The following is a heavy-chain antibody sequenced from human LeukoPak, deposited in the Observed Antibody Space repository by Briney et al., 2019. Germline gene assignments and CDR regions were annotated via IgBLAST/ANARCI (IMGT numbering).Heavy chain of an antibody. J-gene: IGHJ4*02. CDR2: INPSGGST. D-gene: IGHD2-2*01. V-gene: IGHV1-46*01. CDR1: GYTFTSYY. Sequence: ASVKVSCKASGYTFTSYYMHWVRQAPGQGLEGMGIINPSGGSTSYAQKFQGRVTMTRDTSTSTVYTELSSLRSEDTAVYYCARDSRCCSSTSCYGFCGAYYFDYWGQGTLVTVSS. CDR3: ARDSRCCSSTSCYGFCGAYYFDY.